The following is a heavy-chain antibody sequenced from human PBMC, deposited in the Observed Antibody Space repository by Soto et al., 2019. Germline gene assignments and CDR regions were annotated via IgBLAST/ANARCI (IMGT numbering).Heavy chain of an antibody. D-gene: IGHD1-26*01. CDR1: GGSISSGGYS. V-gene: IGHV4-30-2*05. Sequence: SETLSLTCAVSGGSISSGGYSWSWIRQPPGKGLEWIGYIYHSGSTYYNPSLKSRVTISIDTSKKQFSLKLSSMTAADTAVYYCARGKGRSFFDYWGQGTLVTVSS. CDR2: IYHSGST. CDR3: ARGKGRSFFDY. J-gene: IGHJ4*02.